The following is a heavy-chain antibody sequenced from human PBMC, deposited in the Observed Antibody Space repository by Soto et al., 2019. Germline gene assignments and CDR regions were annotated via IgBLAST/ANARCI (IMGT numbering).Heavy chain of an antibody. V-gene: IGHV4-39*01. CDR2: SSYTGNT. CDR1: GASITTGNYY. J-gene: IGHJ4*02. Sequence: SETLSLTCTVSGASITTGNYYWGWIRQPPGKGLQWIGSSSYTGNTYFNPSLRSRVTISVDTSKNQFSMRLTSVTAADTAVYYCARPDSSSWEAPFGSWGQGTLVTVS. D-gene: IGHD6-13*01. CDR3: ARPDSSSWEAPFGS.